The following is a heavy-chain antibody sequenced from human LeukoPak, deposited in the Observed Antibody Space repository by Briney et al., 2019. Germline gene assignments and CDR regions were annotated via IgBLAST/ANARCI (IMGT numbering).Heavy chain of an antibody. CDR3: AKGLYYDSSGSEYYFDY. D-gene: IGHD3-22*01. V-gene: IGHV3-30*02. CDR1: GFTFSSYG. Sequence: PGGSLRLSCAASGFTFSSYGMHWVRQAPGKGLEWVAFIRYDGSNKYYADSVKGRFTISRDNSKNTLYLQMNSLRAEDTAVYYCAKGLYYDSSGSEYYFDYWGQGTLVTVSS. J-gene: IGHJ4*02. CDR2: IRYDGSNK.